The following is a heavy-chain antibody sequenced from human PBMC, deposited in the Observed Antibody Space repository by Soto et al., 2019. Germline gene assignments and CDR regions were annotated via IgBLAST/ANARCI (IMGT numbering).Heavy chain of an antibody. CDR3: VRDSETSSSWSLDY. J-gene: IGHJ4*02. CDR1: GFNVSSDY. D-gene: IGHD6-13*01. Sequence: EVQLVESGGGLIQPGGSLRLSCVASGFNVSSDYMNWVRQAPGKGLEWVSVLSTTGFTSYADSVKGRFTIYSDSSKNTLYLQMNSLRVEDTAVYYCVRDSETSSSWSLDYWGQGVLVTVSS. V-gene: IGHV3-53*01. CDR2: LSTTGFT.